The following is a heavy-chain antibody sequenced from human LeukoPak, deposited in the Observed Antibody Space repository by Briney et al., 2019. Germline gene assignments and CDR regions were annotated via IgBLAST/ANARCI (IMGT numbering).Heavy chain of an antibody. CDR2: INPNSGGT. Sequence: ASVKVSCKASGYTFTGYYMHWVRQAPGQGLEWMGRINPNSGGTNYAQKFQGRVTMTRDTSISTAYMELSRLRSDDTAVHYCARGGTYSGSYYGGVGYWGQGTLVTVSS. D-gene: IGHD1-26*01. V-gene: IGHV1-2*06. CDR3: ARGGTYSGSYYGGVGY. CDR1: GYTFTGYY. J-gene: IGHJ4*02.